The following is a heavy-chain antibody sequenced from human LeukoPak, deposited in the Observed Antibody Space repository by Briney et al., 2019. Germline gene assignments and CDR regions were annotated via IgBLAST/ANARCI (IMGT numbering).Heavy chain of an antibody. CDR2: IKQDGSEK. CDR3: ARDPGTS. D-gene: IGHD3/OR15-3a*01. Sequence: GGSLRLSCAASGFIFSSYWMSWVRQAPGKGLEWVANIKQDGSEKYYVDSVKGRFTISRDNAKNSLYLQMNSLRAEDTAVYCCARDPGTSWGQGTLVTVSS. CDR1: GFIFSSYW. V-gene: IGHV3-7*01. J-gene: IGHJ5*02.